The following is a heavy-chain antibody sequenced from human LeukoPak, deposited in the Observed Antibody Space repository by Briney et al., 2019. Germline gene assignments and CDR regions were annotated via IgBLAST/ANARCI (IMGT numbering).Heavy chain of an antibody. V-gene: IGHV3-7*01. Sequence: GGSLRLSCAASGFTFGDWWVTWVRQAPGQGLEWVANMNQEGSDKYYVDSVKGRFSISRDNARNSLYLQMNSLRVEDTAVYYCARGHYDMDVWGQGTTVVVSS. CDR3: ARGHYDMDV. CDR2: MNQEGSDK. CDR1: GFTFGDWW. J-gene: IGHJ6*02.